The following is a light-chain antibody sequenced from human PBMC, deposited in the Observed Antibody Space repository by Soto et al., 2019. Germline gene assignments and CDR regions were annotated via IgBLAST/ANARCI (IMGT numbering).Light chain of an antibody. J-gene: IGLJ1*01. CDR2: GNT. CDR1: SSNIGAGYD. CDR3: QSYDSSLSGYV. Sequence: QSVLTQPPSVSGAPGQRVTISCTGSSSNIGAGYDVHWYQQLPGTAPKLLIYGNTHRPSGVPDRFSVSKSGTSASLAITELQAEDEADDYCQSYDSSLSGYVFGAGTKLTVL. V-gene: IGLV1-40*01.